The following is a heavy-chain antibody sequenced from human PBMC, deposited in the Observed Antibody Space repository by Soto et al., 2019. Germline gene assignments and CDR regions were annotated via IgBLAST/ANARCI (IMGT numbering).Heavy chain of an antibody. J-gene: IGHJ4*02. V-gene: IGHV4-30-2*01. CDR3: ARAGVVGATALDY. Sequence: QLQLQESGSGLVKPSQTLSLTCAVSGGSISSGGYSWSWIRQPPGKGLEWIGYIYHSGSTYYNPSLKSRVTMSVDGSKSQFSLKLSSVTAADTAVYYCARAGVVGATALDYWGQGTLVTVSS. CDR1: GGSISSGGYS. CDR2: IYHSGST. D-gene: IGHD1-26*01.